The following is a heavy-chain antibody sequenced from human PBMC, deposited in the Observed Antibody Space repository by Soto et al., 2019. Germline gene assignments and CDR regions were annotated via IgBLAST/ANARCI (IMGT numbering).Heavy chain of an antibody. V-gene: IGHV3-48*03. J-gene: IGHJ6*02. Sequence: GGSLRLSCAASGLTFSSYEMNWVRQAPGKGLEWVSYISSSGSTIFYADSVKGRFTISRDNAKNSLYLQMNSLRAEDTAVYYCARDDGLGLAPYYGMDVWGQGTTVTVSS. CDR2: ISSSGSTI. CDR1: GLTFSSYE. CDR3: ARDDGLGLAPYYGMDV. D-gene: IGHD3-10*01.